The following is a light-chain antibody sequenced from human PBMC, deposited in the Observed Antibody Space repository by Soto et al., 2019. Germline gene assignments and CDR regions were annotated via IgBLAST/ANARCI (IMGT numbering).Light chain of an antibody. CDR1: QGISSA. Sequence: AIQLTQSPSSLSASVGDRVTITCRASQGISSALAWYQQKPGKVPKLLIYDASSLESRVPSRFSGSGSRTDFTLTISSLQPEDFATYYCQQFNSYPLSFGGGTKVEIK. CDR3: QQFNSYPLS. V-gene: IGKV1-13*02. CDR2: DAS. J-gene: IGKJ4*01.